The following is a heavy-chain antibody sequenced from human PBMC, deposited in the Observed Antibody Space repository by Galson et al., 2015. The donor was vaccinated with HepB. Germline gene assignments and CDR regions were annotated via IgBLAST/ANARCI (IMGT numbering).Heavy chain of an antibody. D-gene: IGHD3-3*01. J-gene: IGHJ4*02. CDR2: TYYRSMWYN. CDR3: TRRAVGVPL. CDR1: GDSVSGNSAT. V-gene: IGHV6-1*01. Sequence: CAISGDSVSGNSATWNWIRQSPSRGLEWLGRTYYRSMWYNDYAASVKSRISINPGTSKNQFSLQLTSVTPEDTAVYYCTRRAVGVPLWGQGALVTVSS.